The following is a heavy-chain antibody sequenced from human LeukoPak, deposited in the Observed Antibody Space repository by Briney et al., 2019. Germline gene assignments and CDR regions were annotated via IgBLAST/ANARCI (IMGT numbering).Heavy chain of an antibody. CDR3: AKDYGGNPFDY. CDR1: GFTFSSYA. CDR2: ISGSGGST. Sequence: PGGSLRLSCEASGFTFSSYAMSWVRQAPGKGLEWVSAISGSGGSTYFADSVKGRFAISRDNSKNTLYLQMSSLRAEDTAVYYCAKDYGGNPFDYWGQGTLVTVSS. J-gene: IGHJ4*02. V-gene: IGHV3-23*01. D-gene: IGHD4-23*01.